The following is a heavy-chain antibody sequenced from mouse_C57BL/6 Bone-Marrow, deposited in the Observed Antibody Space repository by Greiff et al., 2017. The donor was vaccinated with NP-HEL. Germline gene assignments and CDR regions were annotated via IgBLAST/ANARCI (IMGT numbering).Heavy chain of an antibody. Sequence: QVQLQQPGAELVMPGASVKLSCKASGYTFTSYWMHWVKQRPGQGLEWIGEIDPSDSYTNYNQKFKGTSTLTVDNSSSTAYMQLSRLTSEDSAVYDCARGGLRLRAGYYAMDYWGQGTSVTVSS. CDR3: ARGGLRLRAGYYAMDY. CDR2: IDPSDSYT. J-gene: IGHJ4*01. V-gene: IGHV1-69*01. CDR1: GYTFTSYW. D-gene: IGHD3-2*02.